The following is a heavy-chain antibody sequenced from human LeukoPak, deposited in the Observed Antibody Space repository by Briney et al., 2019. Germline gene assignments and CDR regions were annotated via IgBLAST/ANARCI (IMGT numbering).Heavy chain of an antibody. CDR2: ISSSGGSV. Sequence: GGSLRLSCAGTGFTFSNYAMSWVRQAPGKGLEWVSGISSSGGSVYYADSVKGRFTISRDNSKNSLYLQMNSLRAEDTAVYHCASRNYGGSPRPLDYWCQGTLVTVSS. J-gene: IGHJ4*02. CDR1: GFTFSNYA. CDR3: ASRNYGGSPRPLDY. V-gene: IGHV3-23*01. D-gene: IGHD4-23*01.